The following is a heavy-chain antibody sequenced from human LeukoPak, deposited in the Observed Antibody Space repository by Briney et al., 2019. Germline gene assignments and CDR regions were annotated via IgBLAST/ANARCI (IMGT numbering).Heavy chain of an antibody. D-gene: IGHD6-13*01. CDR1: GGSISSSSYY. Sequence: SGTLSLTCTVSGGSISSSSYYWGWIRQPPGKGLEWIGSIYYSGSTYYNPSLKSRVTISVDTSKNQFSLKLSSVTAADTAVYYCARGGSSSWPVYFDYWGQGTLVTVSS. CDR3: ARGGSSSWPVYFDY. J-gene: IGHJ4*02. V-gene: IGHV4-39*07. CDR2: IYYSGST.